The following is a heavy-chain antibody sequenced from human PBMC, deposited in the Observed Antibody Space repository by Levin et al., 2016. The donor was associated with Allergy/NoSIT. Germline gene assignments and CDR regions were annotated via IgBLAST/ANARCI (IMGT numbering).Heavy chain of an antibody. V-gene: IGHV3-66*02. CDR1: GFRIRDNH. J-gene: IGHJ6*02. Sequence: GESLKISCAASGFRIRDNHMSWVRQAPGKGLEWVSVIYSGGRAHYADAVKDRFTVSRDESKNTLFLQMDSLRPEDTATYYCACSGWNRIYYYYGMDVWGHGTTVTVSS. CDR2: IYSGGRA. D-gene: IGHD6-19*01. CDR3: ACSGWNRIYYYYGMDV.